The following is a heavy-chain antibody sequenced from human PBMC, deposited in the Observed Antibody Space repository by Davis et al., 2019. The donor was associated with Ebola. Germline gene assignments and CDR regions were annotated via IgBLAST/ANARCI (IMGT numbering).Heavy chain of an antibody. J-gene: IGHJ6*04. Sequence: SSVKVSCKASGYTFTSYGISWVRQAPGQGLEWMGRIIPILGIANYAQKFQGRVTITADKSTSTAYMELSSLRSADTAVYYCARIRPLAAASMDVWGKGTTVTVSS. CDR3: ARIRPLAAASMDV. V-gene: IGHV1-69*04. D-gene: IGHD6-13*01. CDR2: IIPILGIA. CDR1: GYTFTSYG.